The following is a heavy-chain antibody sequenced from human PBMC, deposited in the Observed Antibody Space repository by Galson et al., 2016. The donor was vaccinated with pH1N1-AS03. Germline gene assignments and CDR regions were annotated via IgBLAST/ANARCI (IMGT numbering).Heavy chain of an antibody. Sequence: LRLSCAASGFTFNGYSMNWVRRAPGKGLEWVSSISSSNNYIYYEDSVKGRFTISRDNAENSLYLQMKSLRAEDTAVYYCARSGRDYYYDSSGYHEWYFDLWGRGTLVTVSS. CDR3: ARSGRDYYYDSSGYHEWYFDL. CDR1: GFTFNGYS. CDR2: ISSSNNYI. J-gene: IGHJ2*01. V-gene: IGHV3-21*01. D-gene: IGHD3-22*01.